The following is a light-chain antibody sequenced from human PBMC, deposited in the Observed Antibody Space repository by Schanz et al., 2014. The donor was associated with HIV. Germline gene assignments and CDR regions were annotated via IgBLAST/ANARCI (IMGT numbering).Light chain of an antibody. J-gene: IGKJ2*01. CDR3: QRYNSYSHT. CDR2: QAS. CDR1: QTISSE. V-gene: IGKV1-5*03. Sequence: DIQMTQSPSTLSASVGDRVSMTCRSSQTISSELAWYQQKPGKAPNLLIYQASILETGVPSRFSGSGSGTEFTLTISRLQPDDFATYYCQRYNSYSHTFGQGTKLDI.